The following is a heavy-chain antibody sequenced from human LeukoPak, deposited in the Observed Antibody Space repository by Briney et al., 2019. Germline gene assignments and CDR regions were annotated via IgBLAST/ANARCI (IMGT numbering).Heavy chain of an antibody. CDR3: AKVDRGDYSSSPVPYYNYYMNV. D-gene: IGHD6-13*01. CDR2: ISSSSSLI. J-gene: IGHJ6*03. CDR1: GFTFSYYS. V-gene: IGHV3-21*01. Sequence: NPGGSLRLSCAASGFTFSYYSMNWVRQAPGRGLEWVSFISSSSSLIFYSDSVRGRFTIPRDNAKNLLYLHMNSLRVEDTAVYYCAKVDRGDYSSSPVPYYNYYMNVWGKGTTVTVSS.